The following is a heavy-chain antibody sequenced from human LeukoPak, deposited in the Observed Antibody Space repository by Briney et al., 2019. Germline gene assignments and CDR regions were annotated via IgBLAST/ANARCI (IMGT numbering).Heavy chain of an antibody. CDR2: IHYSGRT. J-gene: IGHJ4*02. V-gene: IGHV4-61*01. CDR1: GGSVSSSSYY. D-gene: IGHD3-22*01. CDR3: ARQVPYYYDSSGYYYPYYFDY. Sequence: PSETLSLTCTVSGGSVSSSSYYWSWIRQPPGKGLEWIGYIHYSGRTNYNPSLKSRVTISVDTSKNQFSLKLSSVTAADTAVYYCARQVPYYYDSSGYYYPYYFDYWGQGTLVTVSS.